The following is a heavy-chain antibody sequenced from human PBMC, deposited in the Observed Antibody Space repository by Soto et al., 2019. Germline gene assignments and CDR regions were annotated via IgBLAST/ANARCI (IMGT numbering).Heavy chain of an antibody. V-gene: IGHV5-51*01. D-gene: IGHD2-21*01. J-gene: IGHJ3*02. CDR3: GRRLLSLNDAFDI. Sequence: GESLKISCKGSGYSFTSYWIGWVRQMPGKGLEWMGIIYPGDSDTRYSPSFQGQVTISADKSISTAYLQWSSLKASDTAMYYCGRRLLSLNDAFDIWGQGTMVTVAS. CDR2: IYPGDSDT. CDR1: GYSFTSYW.